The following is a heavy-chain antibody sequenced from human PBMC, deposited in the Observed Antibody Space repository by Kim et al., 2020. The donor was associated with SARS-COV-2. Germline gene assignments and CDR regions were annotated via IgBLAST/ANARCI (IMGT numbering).Heavy chain of an antibody. CDR1: GFTFSSYA. J-gene: IGHJ6*02. D-gene: IGHD3-9*01. V-gene: IGHV3-64D*06. Sequence: GGSLRLSCSASGFTFSSYAMHWVRQAPGKGLEYVSAISSNGGSTYYADSVKGRFTISRDNSKNTLYLQMSSLRAEDTAVYYCVKGDDVLRYFDWLLDYGMDVWGQGTTVTVSS. CDR2: ISSNGGST. CDR3: VKGDDVLRYFDWLLDYGMDV.